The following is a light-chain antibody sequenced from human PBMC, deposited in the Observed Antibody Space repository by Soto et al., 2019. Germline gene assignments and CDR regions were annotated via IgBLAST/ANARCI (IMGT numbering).Light chain of an antibody. CDR2: DAS. CDR1: QDISNF. J-gene: IGKJ3*01. Sequence: DIQMTQSPSSLSASVGDRVTITCQASQDISNFLNWYQQKPGKAPKLLIYDASNLETGVPSRFSGSGSGTDFTFTISSLQPEDIATYYCQQYDNLPPFTFGPGTKTGYRT. V-gene: IGKV1-33*01. CDR3: QQYDNLPPFT.